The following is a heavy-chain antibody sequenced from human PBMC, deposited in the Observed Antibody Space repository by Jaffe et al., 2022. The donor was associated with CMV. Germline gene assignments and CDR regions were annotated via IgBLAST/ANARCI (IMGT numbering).Heavy chain of an antibody. D-gene: IGHD2-2*01. J-gene: IGHJ3*02. CDR2: TSGSGGDT. CDR1: GFTFANYA. CDR3: ATDPLFSSTLKAFDI. Sequence: EVQLLESGGGLVQPGGSLRVSCVASGFTFANYAMSWVRQAPGKGLEWVSTTSGSGGDTYYTDSVKGRFIISRDNSENTLYLQMNSLRAEDTALYYCATDPLFSSTLKAFDIWGQGTMVTVSP. V-gene: IGHV3-23*01.